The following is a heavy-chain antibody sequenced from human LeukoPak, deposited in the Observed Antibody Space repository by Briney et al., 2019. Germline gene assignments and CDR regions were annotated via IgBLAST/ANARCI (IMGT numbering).Heavy chain of an antibody. CDR1: GFTFSSYS. CDR2: ISTSSIYI. D-gene: IGHD3-10*02. CDR3: AELGITMIGGV. J-gene: IGHJ6*04. V-gene: IGHV3-21*01. Sequence: GGSLRLSCAASGFTFSSYSMNWVRQTPGKGLEWVSSISTSSIYIYYADSVKGRFTISRDNAKNSLYLQMNSLRAEDTAVYYCAELGITMIGGVWGKGTTVTISS.